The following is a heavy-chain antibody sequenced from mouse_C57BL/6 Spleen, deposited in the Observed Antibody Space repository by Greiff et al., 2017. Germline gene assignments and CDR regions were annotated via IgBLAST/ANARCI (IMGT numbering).Heavy chain of an antibody. D-gene: IGHD2-4*01. CDR1: GFTFSDYG. CDR3: ASGLWDYDEFAY. J-gene: IGHJ3*01. Sequence: EVKVVESGGGLVKPGGSLKLSCAASGFTFSDYGMHWVRQAPEKGLEWVAYISSGSSTIYYADTVKGRFTISRDNAKNTLFLQMTSLRSEDTAMYYCASGLWDYDEFAYWGQGTLVTVSA. CDR2: ISSGSSTI. V-gene: IGHV5-17*01.